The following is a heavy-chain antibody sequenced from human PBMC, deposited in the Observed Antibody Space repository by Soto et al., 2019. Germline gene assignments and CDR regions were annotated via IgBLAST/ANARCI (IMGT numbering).Heavy chain of an antibody. V-gene: IGHV1-46*03. D-gene: IGHD2-21*02. CDR2: IHPSGGGS. CDR3: ARWGHIAVVTDSFDS. Sequence: ASVKVSCKSSGYPFNTYYLHWVRQAPGQGLEWMGMIHPSGGGSTYAQKFLGRVTMTMDSSTSTVFMELTSLRSADTAVYYCARWGHIAVVTDSFDSWGQGTLVTVSA. J-gene: IGHJ4*02. CDR1: GYPFNTYY.